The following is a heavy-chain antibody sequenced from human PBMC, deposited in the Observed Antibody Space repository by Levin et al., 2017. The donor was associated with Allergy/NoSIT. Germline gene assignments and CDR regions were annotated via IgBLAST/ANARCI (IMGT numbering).Heavy chain of an antibody. J-gene: IGHJ4*02. D-gene: IGHD3-16*01. CDR1: GFTFSSYA. CDR3: AKELSIGSVWGFLDY. CDR2: ISGGGDRT. V-gene: IGHV3-23*01. Sequence: QSGGSLRLSCAASGFTFSSYAMSWVRQAPGKGLEWVSVISGGGDRTYYADSVMGRFTISRDNSKNTLYLQMNSLRAEDTAVYSCAKELSIGSVWGFLDYWGQGTLVTVAS.